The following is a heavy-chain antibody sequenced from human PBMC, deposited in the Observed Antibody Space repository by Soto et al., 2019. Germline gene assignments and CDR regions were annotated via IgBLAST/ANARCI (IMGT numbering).Heavy chain of an antibody. V-gene: IGHV3-33*01. J-gene: IGHJ3*02. D-gene: IGHD2-2*01. CDR3: ARLYCSSTSCYSVGAFDI. CDR2: IWFDGSDK. CDR1: GFTFSSYG. Sequence: LRLSCAASGFTFSSYGMHWVRQAPGKGLEWVALIWFDGSDKYYADSVKGRFTISRDNSKNTLYLQMNSLRADDTAVYYCARLYCSSTSCYSVGAFDIWGQGKMVPVSS.